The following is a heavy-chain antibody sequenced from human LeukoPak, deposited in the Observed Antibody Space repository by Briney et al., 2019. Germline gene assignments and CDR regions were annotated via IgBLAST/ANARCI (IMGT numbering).Heavy chain of an antibody. D-gene: IGHD4-17*01. V-gene: IGHV1-2*02. Sequence: ASVKVSCKASGYTFTGYYMHWVRQAPGQGLEWMGWINPNSGGTNYAQKFQGRVTMTGDTSISTAYMELSRLRSDDTAVYYCARVGDYGDYVWFDPWGQGALVTVSS. CDR3: ARVGDYGDYVWFDP. CDR2: INPNSGGT. CDR1: GYTFTGYY. J-gene: IGHJ5*02.